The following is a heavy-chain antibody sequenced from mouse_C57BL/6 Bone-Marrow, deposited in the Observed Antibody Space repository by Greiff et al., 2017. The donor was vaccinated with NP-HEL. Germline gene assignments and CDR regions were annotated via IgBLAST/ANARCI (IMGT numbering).Heavy chain of an antibody. D-gene: IGHD2-3*01. CDR3: ARIKGVYDGYYDYARDY. Sequence: QVTLKVSGPGILQPSQTLSLPCSFSGFSLSTFGMGVGWIRQPSGKGLEWLAHIWWDDDKYYNPALKSRLTIYKDTSKNQVFLKIAKVDTADTATYYCARIKGVYDGYYDYARDYWGQGTAVTVSS. CDR2: IWWDDDK. CDR1: GFSLSTFGMG. V-gene: IGHV8-8*01. J-gene: IGHJ4*01.